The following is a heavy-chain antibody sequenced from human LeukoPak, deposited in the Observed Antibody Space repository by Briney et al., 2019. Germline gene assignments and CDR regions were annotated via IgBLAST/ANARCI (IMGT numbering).Heavy chain of an antibody. Sequence: SQTLSLTCTVSGGSISSGGYYWSWIRQHPGKGLGWIGYIYYSESTYYNPSLKSRVTISVDTSKNQFSLKLSSVTAADTAVYYCARSPQGGNSAHWFDPWGQGTLVTVTS. J-gene: IGHJ5*02. CDR1: GGSISSGGYY. CDR3: ARSPQGGNSAHWFDP. CDR2: IYYSEST. D-gene: IGHD4-23*01. V-gene: IGHV4-31*03.